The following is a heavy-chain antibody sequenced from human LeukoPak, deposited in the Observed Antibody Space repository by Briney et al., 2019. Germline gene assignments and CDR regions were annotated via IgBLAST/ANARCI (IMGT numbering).Heavy chain of an antibody. J-gene: IGHJ4*02. V-gene: IGHV3-66*01. D-gene: IGHD2-15*01. Sequence: GGSLRLSCAASGFTFNTYSMNWVRQAPGKGLEWVSVIYSGGSTYYADSVKGRFTISRDNSKNTLYLQMNSLRAEDTAVYYCASVAGWKTYYFDYWGQGTLVTVSS. CDR2: IYSGGST. CDR1: GFTFNTYS. CDR3: ASVAGWKTYYFDY.